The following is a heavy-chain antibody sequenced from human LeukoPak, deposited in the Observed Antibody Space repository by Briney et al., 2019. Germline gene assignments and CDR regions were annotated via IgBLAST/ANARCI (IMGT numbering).Heavy chain of an antibody. J-gene: IGHJ2*01. V-gene: IGHV3-48*01. D-gene: IGHD4-17*01. CDR1: GFTFSSYT. CDR2: IGTSSTTI. CDR3: AKDPAHLTVTKGWYFDL. Sequence: GGSLRLSCAASGFTFSSYTMNWVRQPPGKGLEWVSNIGTSSTTIYYADSVKGRFTISRDNAKNSLYLQMNSLRAEDTALYYCAKDPAHLTVTKGWYFDLWGRGTLVTVSS.